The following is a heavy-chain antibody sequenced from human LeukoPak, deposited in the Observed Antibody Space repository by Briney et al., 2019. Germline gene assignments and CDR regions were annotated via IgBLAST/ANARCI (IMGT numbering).Heavy chain of an antibody. CDR2: IYYSGIT. V-gene: IGHV4-38-2*02. CDR1: GYSISSGYY. CDR3: ARQALYGDYNWFDP. Sequence: SETLSLTCTVSGYSISSGYYWGWIRQPPGKGREWIGSIYYSGITYYNPSLKSRVTISVDTSKNQFSLKLSSVTAADTAVYYCARQALYGDYNWFDPWGQGTLVTVSS. D-gene: IGHD4-17*01. J-gene: IGHJ5*02.